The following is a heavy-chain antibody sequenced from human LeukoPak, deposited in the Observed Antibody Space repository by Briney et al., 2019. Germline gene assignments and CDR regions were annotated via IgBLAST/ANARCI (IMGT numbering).Heavy chain of an antibody. CDR1: GFSFSKYG. J-gene: IGHJ3*02. CDR3: ARESPYYYDSPDAFDI. V-gene: IGHV3-23*01. CDR2: ITGDGGGT. D-gene: IGHD3-22*01. Sequence: QPGGSLRLSCAASGFSFSKYGMSWVRQAPGKGLEWVSAITGDGGGTLYVDSVKGRFIISRDNSKNTLYLQMSSLRAEDTAVYYCARESPYYYDSPDAFDIWGQGTMVTVSS.